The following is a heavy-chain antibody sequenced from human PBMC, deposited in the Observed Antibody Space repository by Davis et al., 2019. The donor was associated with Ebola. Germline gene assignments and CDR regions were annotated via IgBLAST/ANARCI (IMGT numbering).Heavy chain of an antibody. D-gene: IGHD3-16*01. CDR1: GYTFTSYA. V-gene: IGHV1-3*01. CDR2: INAGNGNT. J-gene: IGHJ4*02. Sequence: ASVKVSCKASGYTFTSYAMHWVRQAPGQRLEWMGWINAGNGNTKYSQKFQGRVTITRDTSASTAYMELSSLRSEDTAVYYCARVGGSTVWDYFDYWGQGALVTVSS. CDR3: ARVGGSTVWDYFDY.